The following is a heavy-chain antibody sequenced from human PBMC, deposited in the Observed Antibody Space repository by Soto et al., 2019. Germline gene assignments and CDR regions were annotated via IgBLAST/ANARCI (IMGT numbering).Heavy chain of an antibody. D-gene: IGHD6-6*01. CDR1: GDSITSSSHY. CDR3: ARSSIEPRVFMYPFDS. J-gene: IGHJ4*02. V-gene: IGHV4-39*01. CDR2: IYYDGNT. Sequence: QLQLRESGPGLVKPSETLSLTCTVSGDSITSSSHYWGWIRQPPGKGLECIANIYYDGNTYYNPSLKSRVAISLDTSKNQFSLRLNSVNAADTAVYYCARSSIEPRVFMYPFDSWGQGTLVTVSS.